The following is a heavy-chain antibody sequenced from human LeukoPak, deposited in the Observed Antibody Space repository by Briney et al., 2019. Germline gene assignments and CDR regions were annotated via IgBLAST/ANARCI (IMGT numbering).Heavy chain of an antibody. CDR2: IKQDGSEK. CDR1: GFTFSSYW. D-gene: IGHD1-26*01. J-gene: IGHJ6*03. CDR3: AKGGSYYYYYMDV. V-gene: IGHV3-7*01. Sequence: GGSLRLSCAASGFTFSSYWMSWVRQAPGKGLEWVANIKQDGSEKYYVDSVKGRFTISRDNSKNTLYLQMNSLRAEDTAVYHCAKGGSYYYYYMDVWGKGTTVTISS.